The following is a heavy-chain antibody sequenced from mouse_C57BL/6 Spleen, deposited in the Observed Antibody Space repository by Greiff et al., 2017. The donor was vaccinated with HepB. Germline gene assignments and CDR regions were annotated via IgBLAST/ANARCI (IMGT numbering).Heavy chain of an antibody. CDR2: IWSGGST. CDR1: GFSLTSYG. J-gene: IGHJ1*03. Sequence: QVHVKQSGPGLVQPSQSLSITCTVSGFSLTSYGVHWVRQSPGKGLEWLGVIWSGGSTDYNAAFISSLSISKDNSKSQVFFKMNSLQADDTAIYYGARGGSTHYWYFDVWGTGTTVTVSS. D-gene: IGHD1-1*01. CDR3: ARGGSTHYWYFDV. V-gene: IGHV2-2*01.